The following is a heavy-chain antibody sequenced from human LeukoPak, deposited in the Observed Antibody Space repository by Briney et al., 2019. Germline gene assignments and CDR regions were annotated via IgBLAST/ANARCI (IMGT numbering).Heavy chain of an antibody. V-gene: IGHV4-31*03. Sequence: SETLSLTCTVSGSSISSGGYYWSWIRQHPGKGLEWIGYIYYSGSTYYNPSLKSRVTISVDTSKNQFSLKLSSVTAADTAVYYCARTTLMVYALETYNWFDPWGQGTLVTVSS. CDR2: IYYSGST. D-gene: IGHD2-8*01. J-gene: IGHJ5*02. CDR3: ARTTLMVYALETYNWFDP. CDR1: GSSISSGGYY.